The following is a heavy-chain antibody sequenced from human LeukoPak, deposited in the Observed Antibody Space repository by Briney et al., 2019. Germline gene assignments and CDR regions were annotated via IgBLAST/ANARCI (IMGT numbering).Heavy chain of an antibody. CDR3: ARGRINMVRGVQQKDH. V-gene: IGHV1-8*01. J-gene: IGHJ4*02. D-gene: IGHD3-10*01. CDR2: MNPNSGNT. Sequence: ASVKVSCKASGYTFTSYDINWVRQATGQGLEWMGWMNPNSGNTGYAQKFQGRVTMTRNTSISTAYMELSSLRSEDTAVYYCARGRINMVRGVQQKDHWGPGTLVTVSS. CDR1: GYTFTSYD.